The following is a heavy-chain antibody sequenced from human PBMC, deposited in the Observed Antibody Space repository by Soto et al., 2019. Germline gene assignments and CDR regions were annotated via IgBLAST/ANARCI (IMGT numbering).Heavy chain of an antibody. D-gene: IGHD3-9*01. V-gene: IGHV4-59*01. CDR2: LHYSVGT. CDR1: GGSISSYY. CDR3: ARFGDTTSYYYYFDY. J-gene: IGHJ4*02. Sequence: PSETLSLTCTVSGGSISSYYWSWIRQPPGKGLEWIGYLHYSVGTNYNPSLKSRVTISVDTSTNQFSLKLSSVTAADTAVYYCARFGDTTSYYYYFDYWGQGTLVTVSS.